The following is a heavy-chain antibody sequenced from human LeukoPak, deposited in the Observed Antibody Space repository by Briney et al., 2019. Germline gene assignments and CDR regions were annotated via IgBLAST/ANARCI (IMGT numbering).Heavy chain of an antibody. V-gene: IGHV4-34*01. Sequence: SETLSLTCAVYGGSFSGYYWSWIRQPPGKGLEWIGEINHSGSTNYNPSLKSQVTISVDTSKNQFSLKLSSVTAADTAVYYCARGYCGGDCYSSWFDPWGQGTLVTVSS. CDR2: INHSGST. CDR1: GGSFSGYY. D-gene: IGHD2-21*02. J-gene: IGHJ5*02. CDR3: ARGYCGGDCYSSWFDP.